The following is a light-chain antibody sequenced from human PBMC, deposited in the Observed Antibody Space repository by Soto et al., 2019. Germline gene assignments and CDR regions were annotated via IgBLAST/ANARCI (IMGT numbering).Light chain of an antibody. Sequence: DIQMTQSPSTLSASVGDRVTITCRASQSISSWLAWYQQKPGKAPKLLIYDASSLESGVPSRFSGSGSGTEFTLTISSLQPDDFATYYCQQYGSSGTFGQGTKVDI. CDR3: QQYGSSGT. CDR1: QSISSW. J-gene: IGKJ1*01. CDR2: DAS. V-gene: IGKV1-5*01.